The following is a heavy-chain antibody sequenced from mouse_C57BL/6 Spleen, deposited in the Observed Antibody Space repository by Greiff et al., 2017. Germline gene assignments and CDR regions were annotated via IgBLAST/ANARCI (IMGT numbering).Heavy chain of an antibody. CDR3: ARSPYYDYDVWYFDV. CDR2: IYWDDDK. CDR1: GFSLSTSGMG. J-gene: IGHJ1*03. D-gene: IGHD2-4*01. Sequence: VKLMESGPGILQSSQTLSLTCSFSGFSLSTSGMGVSWIRQPSGKGLEWLAHIYWDDDKRYNPSLKSRLTISKDTSRNQVFLKITSVDTADTATYYCARSPYYDYDVWYFDVWGTGTTVTVSS. V-gene: IGHV8-12*01.